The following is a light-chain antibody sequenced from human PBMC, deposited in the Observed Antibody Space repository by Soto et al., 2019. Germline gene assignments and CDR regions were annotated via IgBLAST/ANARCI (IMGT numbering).Light chain of an antibody. Sequence: EIVLTQSPATLSLSPGERVTLSCRASQSVSNYLAWYQQKPGQAPRLLIYDASNRATGIPARFSGSGSGTDFTLTISSLEPEDFAIYYCQQRQYWPPITFGQGTRMEIK. V-gene: IGKV3-11*01. J-gene: IGKJ5*01. CDR3: QQRQYWPPIT. CDR1: QSVSNY. CDR2: DAS.